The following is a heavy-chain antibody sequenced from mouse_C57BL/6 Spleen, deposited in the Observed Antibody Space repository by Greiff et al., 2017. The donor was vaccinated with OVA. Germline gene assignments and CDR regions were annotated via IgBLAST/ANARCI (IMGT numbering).Heavy chain of an antibody. V-gene: IGHV5-4*01. J-gene: IGHJ3*01. CDR2: ISDGGSYT. Sequence: EVMLVESGGGLVKPGGSLKLSCAASGFTFSSYAMSWVRQTPEKRLAWVATISDGGSYTYYPDNVKGRFTISRDNAKNNLYLQMSHLKSEDTAMYYCARDHAWFAYWGQGTLVTVSA. CDR3: ARDHAWFAY. CDR1: GFTFSSYA.